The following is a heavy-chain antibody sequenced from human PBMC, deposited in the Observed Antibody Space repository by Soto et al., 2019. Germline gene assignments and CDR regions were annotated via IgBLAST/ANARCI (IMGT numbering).Heavy chain of an antibody. CDR2: IKSKTDGGTS. Sequence: GGSLRLSCAASGFTFSNAWMSWVRQAPGKGLEWVGRIKSKTDGGTSDYAAPVKGRFSISRDDSKNTLYLQMNSLKTDDTALYYCSFTPRFYYDSSDAFDIWGQGTMVTVSS. J-gene: IGHJ3*02. V-gene: IGHV3-15*01. D-gene: IGHD3-22*01. CDR1: GFTFSNAW. CDR3: SFTPRFYYDSSDAFDI.